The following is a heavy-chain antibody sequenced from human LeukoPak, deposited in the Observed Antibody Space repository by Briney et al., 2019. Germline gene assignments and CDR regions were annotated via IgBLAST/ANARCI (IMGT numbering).Heavy chain of an antibody. Sequence: GGPLTLFCAPSGLPFRDYNMNWVREARGKALEWVSCFSESRRSRHYGDCVIGRFTRSRDNANKSLNLQMNSLRDEDSAVYYYGRSISLTGGGGDVWGRGNTVTVSS. J-gene: IGHJ6*01. CDR1: GLPFRDYN. CDR3: GRSISLTGGGGDV. D-gene: IGHD3-9*01. CDR2: FSESRRSR. V-gene: IGHV3-11*01.